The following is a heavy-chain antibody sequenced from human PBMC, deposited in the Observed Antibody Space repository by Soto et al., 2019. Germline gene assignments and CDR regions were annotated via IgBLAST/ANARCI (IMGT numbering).Heavy chain of an antibody. CDR2: ISSSSSYI. D-gene: IGHD3-3*01. V-gene: IGHV3-21*01. J-gene: IGHJ3*02. Sequence: PGGSLRLSCAASGFTFSSYSMNWVRQAPGKGLEWVSSISSSSSYIYYADSVKGRFTISRDNAKNSLYLQMNSLRAEDTAVYYCARDQAPDTIFGVVITSVAFDIWGQGTMVTVSS. CDR1: GFTFSSYS. CDR3: ARDQAPDTIFGVVITSVAFDI.